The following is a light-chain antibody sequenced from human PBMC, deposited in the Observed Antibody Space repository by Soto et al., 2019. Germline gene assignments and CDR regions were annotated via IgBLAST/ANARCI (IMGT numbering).Light chain of an antibody. Sequence: QSVLTHPPSVSAAPGQKVTISCSGSSSNIGKNSVSWYQQLPGAAPKLLIHESNKRPSGIPDRFSGSKSGTSATLDITGLQTGDEADYYCGACDSSLSASYVFGTGTKVTVL. CDR3: GACDSSLSASYV. CDR2: ESN. J-gene: IGLJ1*01. CDR1: SSNIGKNS. V-gene: IGLV1-51*02.